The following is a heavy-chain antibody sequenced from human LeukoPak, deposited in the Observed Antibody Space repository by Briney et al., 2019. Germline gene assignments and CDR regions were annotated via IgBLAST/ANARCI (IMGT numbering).Heavy chain of an antibody. V-gene: IGHV3-11*01. CDR2: VSSSGSNR. CDR1: GFTFGDYY. Sequence: GGSLRLSCAASGFTFGDYYMTWIRQAPGQGLEWVSYVSSSGSNRYYADSVKGRFTISRDNAQNSLYLQMNSLRAEDSAVYYCAIGNYRALYWGQGTLVTVSS. D-gene: IGHD1-7*01. CDR3: AIGNYRALY. J-gene: IGHJ4*02.